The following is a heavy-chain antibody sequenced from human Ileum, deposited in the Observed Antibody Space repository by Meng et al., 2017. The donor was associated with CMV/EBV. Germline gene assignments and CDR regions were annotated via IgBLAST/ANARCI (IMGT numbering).Heavy chain of an antibody. J-gene: IGHJ4*02. CDR3: ARDAWAARPIDF. D-gene: IGHD6-6*01. CDR2: ISPTGTIT. V-gene: IGHV1-46*02. CDR1: GYTFNNYY. Sequence: CKASGYTFNNYYVHWVRQAPGQGLEWMGIISPTGTITSYAQNFQGRVTMTSDTSTSTVYMELSSLRSDDTAVYYCARDAWAARPIDFWGQGTLVTVSS.